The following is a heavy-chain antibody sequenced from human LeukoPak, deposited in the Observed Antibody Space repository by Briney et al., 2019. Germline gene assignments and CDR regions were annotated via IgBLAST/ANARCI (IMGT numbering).Heavy chain of an antibody. Sequence: GGSLRLSCAASGFTFSNYWVHWVRQAPGKGLVWVSYINPDGSNTNYADSVKGRFTISRDNAKNALYLQMNSLRAEDTAVYYCAKDLHYGSADYWGQGTLVTVSS. V-gene: IGHV3-74*01. CDR1: GFTFSNYW. CDR3: AKDLHYGSADY. D-gene: IGHD3-10*01. J-gene: IGHJ4*02. CDR2: INPDGSNT.